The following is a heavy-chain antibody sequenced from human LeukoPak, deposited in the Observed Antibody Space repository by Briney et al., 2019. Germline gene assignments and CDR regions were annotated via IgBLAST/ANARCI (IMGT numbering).Heavy chain of an antibody. J-gene: IGHJ4*02. CDR2: IYYSGST. Sequence: SETLSLTCTVSGGSISSDDYYWSWIRQPPGKGLEWIGYIYYSGSTYYNPSLKSRVTISVDTSKNQFSLMLSSVTAADTAVYYCARGGGSYYDASVDYWGQGTLVTVSS. D-gene: IGHD1-26*01. CDR1: GGSISSDDYY. V-gene: IGHV4-30-4*08. CDR3: ARGGGSYYDASVDY.